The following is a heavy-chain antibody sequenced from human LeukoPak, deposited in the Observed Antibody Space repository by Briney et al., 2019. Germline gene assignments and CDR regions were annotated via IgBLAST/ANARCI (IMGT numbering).Heavy chain of an antibody. D-gene: IGHD5-18*01. CDR2: I. Sequence: SGPTLVNPTQTLTLTCTFSGFSLGTRGLGVGWIRQPPGKALECLALIKSRLTITKDTSKNQVILTMTNMDPVDTATYFCFHKREDTSTLWGQGTLVTVSS. CDR3: FHKREDTSTL. CDR1: GFSLGTRGLG. V-gene: IGHV2-5*01. J-gene: IGHJ4*02.